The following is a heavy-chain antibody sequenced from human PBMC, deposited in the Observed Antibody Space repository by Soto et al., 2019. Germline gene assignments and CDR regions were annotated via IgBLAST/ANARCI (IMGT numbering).Heavy chain of an antibody. D-gene: IGHD5-18*01. CDR1: GFTFSSYA. V-gene: IGHV3-30-3*01. J-gene: IGHJ6*02. CDR2: ISYDGSNK. Sequence: QVQLVESGGGVVQPGRSLRLSCAASGFTFSSYAMHWVRQAPGKGLEWVAVISYDGSNKYYADSVNGRFTISRDNSKNTLYLQMNSLRAEDTAVYYCARDHGYSYGFYYYYGMDVWGQGTTVTVSS. CDR3: ARDHGYSYGFYYYYGMDV.